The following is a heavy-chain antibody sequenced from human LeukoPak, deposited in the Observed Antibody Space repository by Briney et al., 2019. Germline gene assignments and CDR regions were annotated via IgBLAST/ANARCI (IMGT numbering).Heavy chain of an antibody. D-gene: IGHD1-14*01. V-gene: IGHV1-8*01. J-gene: IGHJ4*02. Sequence: ASVRVSCXASGYTFTIYDINWVRQANGHGLEWMGWMNPNSGNTGYAQKFQGRVTMTIKTSISTAYMELTSLRSEDTAVYYCARGTGPDYWGQGTLVTVSS. CDR1: GYTFTIYD. CDR2: MNPNSGNT. CDR3: ARGTGPDY.